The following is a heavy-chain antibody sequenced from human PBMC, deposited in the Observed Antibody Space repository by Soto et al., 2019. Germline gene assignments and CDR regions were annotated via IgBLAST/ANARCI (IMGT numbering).Heavy chain of an antibody. J-gene: IGHJ4*02. Sequence: GASVKVSCKASGGTFSSYAISWVRQAPGQGLEWMGGIIPIFGTANYAQKYQGRVTINADESTSTAYMELSSLRSEDTAVYYCARARVEGSKAGTKVLVFDYWGQGTLVTVSS. CDR3: ARARVEGSKAGTKVLVFDY. CDR1: GGTFSSYA. D-gene: IGHD1-1*01. CDR2: IIPIFGTA. V-gene: IGHV1-69*13.